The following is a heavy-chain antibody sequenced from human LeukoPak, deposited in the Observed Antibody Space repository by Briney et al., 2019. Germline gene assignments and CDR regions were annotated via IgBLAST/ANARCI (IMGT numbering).Heavy chain of an antibody. V-gene: IGHV3-21*01. D-gene: IGHD3/OR15-3a*01. CDR1: GFTFSSYN. CDR2: ISSSSYI. J-gene: IGHJ4*02. Sequence: GGSLRLSCAASGFTFSSYNMNWVRQAPGKGLEWVSAISSSSYIYFADSVKGRFTISRDNAKNSLYLQMNSLRAEDTAVYYCARGTVKNRGFDCWGQGTLVTVSS. CDR3: ARGTVKNRGFDC.